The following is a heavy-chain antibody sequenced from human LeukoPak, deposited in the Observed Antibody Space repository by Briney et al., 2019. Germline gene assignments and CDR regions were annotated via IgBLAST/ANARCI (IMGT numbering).Heavy chain of an antibody. CDR2: IYYSGST. V-gene: IGHV4-59*01. J-gene: IGHJ4*02. CDR3: ARSETVTAFDY. Sequence: SETLSLTCTVSGGSISCYYWSWIRQAPGKGLEWIGYIYYSGSTNYNPSLKSRVTISVDTSKNQFSLKLSSVTAADTAVYYCARSETVTAFDYWGQGTLVTVSS. CDR1: GGSISCYY. D-gene: IGHD4-17*01.